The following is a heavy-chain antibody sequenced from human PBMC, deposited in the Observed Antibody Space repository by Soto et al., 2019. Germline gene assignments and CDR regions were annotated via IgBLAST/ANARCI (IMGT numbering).Heavy chain of an antibody. CDR1: GGTFSSYA. J-gene: IGHJ6*02. Sequence: QVQLVQSGAEVKKPGSSVKVSCKASGGTFSSYAISWVRQAPGQGLEWMGGIIPIFGTANYAQKFQGRVTITADESTSTAYMELSSLRSEDTAVYYCARDGSVVPAAEENYYDGMDVWGQGTTVTVSS. CDR3: ARDGSVVPAAEENYYDGMDV. D-gene: IGHD2-2*01. CDR2: IIPIFGTA. V-gene: IGHV1-69*01.